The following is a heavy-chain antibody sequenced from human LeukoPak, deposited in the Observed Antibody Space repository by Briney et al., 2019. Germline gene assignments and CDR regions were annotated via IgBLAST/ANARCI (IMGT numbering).Heavy chain of an antibody. CDR2: IYYSGST. V-gene: IGHV4-28*03. CDR3: ARARVEMATTIAFDI. J-gene: IGHJ3*02. Sequence: SETLSLTCAVSGYSISSSNWWGWIRQPPGKGLEWIGYIYYSGSTNYNPSLKSRVTISVDTSKNQFSLKLSSVTAADTAVYYCARARVEMATTIAFDIWGQGTMVTVSS. D-gene: IGHD5-24*01. CDR1: GYSISSSNW.